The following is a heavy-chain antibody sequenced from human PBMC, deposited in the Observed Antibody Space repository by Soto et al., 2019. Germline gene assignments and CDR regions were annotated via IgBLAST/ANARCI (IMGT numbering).Heavy chain of an antibody. V-gene: IGHV4-34*01. Sequence: QVQLQQWGAGLLKPSETLSLTCAVYGGSFSGDYWSWIRQPPGKGLEWSGEINHSGSTNYNPALTGRVTISVDTTKNHFSLRLSCVTAAETAVYYCARSRLLVDYWGQGTLVTVSS. J-gene: IGHJ4*02. CDR1: GGSFSGDY. CDR2: INHSGST. CDR3: ARSRLLVDY. D-gene: IGHD3-22*01.